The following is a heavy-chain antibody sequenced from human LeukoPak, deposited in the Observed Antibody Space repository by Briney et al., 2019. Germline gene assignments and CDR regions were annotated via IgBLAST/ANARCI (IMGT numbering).Heavy chain of an antibody. Sequence: GGSLRLSCAASGFTFSSYGTHWVRQAPGKGLEWVAFIRYDGSNKYYADSVKGRFTISRDNSKNTLYLQMNSLRAEDTAVYYCAKLAGGWFGELLDYWGQGTLVTVSS. CDR3: AKLAGGWFGELLDY. V-gene: IGHV3-30*02. CDR2: IRYDGSNK. CDR1: GFTFSSYG. D-gene: IGHD3-10*01. J-gene: IGHJ4*02.